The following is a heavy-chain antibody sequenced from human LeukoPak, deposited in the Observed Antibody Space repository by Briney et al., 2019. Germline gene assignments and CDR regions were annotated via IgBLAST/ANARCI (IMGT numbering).Heavy chain of an antibody. CDR3: ARGGYYYDSSGHDAFDI. J-gene: IGHJ3*02. CDR1: GGSIGSYY. V-gene: IGHV4-4*07. Sequence: SETLSLTCTVSGGSIGSYYWSWIRQPAGKGLEWIGRIYTSGSTNYNPSLKSRVTMSVDTSKNQFSLKLSSVTAADTAVYYCARGGYYYDSSGHDAFDIWGQGTMVTVSS. CDR2: IYTSGST. D-gene: IGHD3-22*01.